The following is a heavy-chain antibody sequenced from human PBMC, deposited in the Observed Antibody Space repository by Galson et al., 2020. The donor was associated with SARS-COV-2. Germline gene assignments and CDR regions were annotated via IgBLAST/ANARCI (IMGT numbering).Heavy chain of an antibody. Sequence: SETLSLTCAVYGGSFSGYYWSWIRQPTGKGLEWIGEINRSGSTNYNPSLKSRVTISVDTSKNQFSLKLSSVTAADTAVYYCARGRTPTYYYDSSGYYLHWGQGTLVTVSS. CDR2: INRSGST. J-gene: IGHJ4*02. V-gene: IGHV4-34*01. CDR1: GGSFSGYY. CDR3: ARGRTPTYYYDSSGYYLH. D-gene: IGHD3-22*01.